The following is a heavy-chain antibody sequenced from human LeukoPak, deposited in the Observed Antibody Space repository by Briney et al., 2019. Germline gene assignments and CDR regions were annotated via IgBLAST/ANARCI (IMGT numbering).Heavy chain of an antibody. J-gene: IGHJ4*02. CDR3: ARRKGRRITRIVVVITASQQGFDY. Sequence: PSETLSLTCTVSGGSISSSSYYWGWIRQPPGKGLEWIGSIYYSGSTYYNPSLKSRVTISVDTSKNQFSLKLSSVTAADTAVYYCARRKGRRITRIVVVITASQQGFDYWGQGTLVTVSS. CDR2: IYYSGST. CDR1: GGSISSSSYY. D-gene: IGHD3-22*01. V-gene: IGHV4-39*07.